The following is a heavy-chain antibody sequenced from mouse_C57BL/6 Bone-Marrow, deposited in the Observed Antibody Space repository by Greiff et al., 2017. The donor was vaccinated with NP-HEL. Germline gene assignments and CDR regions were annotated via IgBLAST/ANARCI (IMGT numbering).Heavy chain of an antibody. CDR3: ARGELRLRPAWFAY. D-gene: IGHD3-2*02. J-gene: IGHJ3*01. V-gene: IGHV1-81*01. CDR2: IYPRSGNT. CDR1: GYTFTSYG. Sequence: VQLQQSGAELARPGASVKLSCKASGYTFTSYGISWVKQRTGQGLEWIGEIYPRSGNTYYNEKFKGKATLTADKSSGTAYMELRSLTSEDSAVYFCARGELRLRPAWFAYWGQGTLVTVSA.